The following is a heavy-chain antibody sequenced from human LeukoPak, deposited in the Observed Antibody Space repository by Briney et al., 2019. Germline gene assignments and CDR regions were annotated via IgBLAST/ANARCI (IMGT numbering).Heavy chain of an antibody. CDR2: ISGSGGST. J-gene: IGHJ4*02. CDR1: EFTFSSYA. Sequence: GGSLRLSCAASEFTFSSYAMSWVRQAPGKGLEWVSAISGSGGSTYHADSVKGRFTISRDNSKNTLYLQMNNLRAEDTAVYYCASCVTGVCYPFDYWGQGTLVTVSS. V-gene: IGHV3-23*01. D-gene: IGHD2-8*01. CDR3: ASCVTGVCYPFDY.